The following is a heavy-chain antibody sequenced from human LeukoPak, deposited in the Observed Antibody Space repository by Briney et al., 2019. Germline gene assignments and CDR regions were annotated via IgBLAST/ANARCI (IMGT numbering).Heavy chain of an antibody. V-gene: IGHV3-74*01. Sequence: GGSLRLSCAASGLTSIDYWMHRVRQAPGKGLVWLSRINSDGSSIGYADSVKGRFTISRDNAKNMLYLQINSLRVEDTAVYYCAKEGLWFGELYYYYYYYMDVWGKGTTVTVSS. CDR2: INSDGSSI. CDR1: GLTSIDYW. J-gene: IGHJ6*03. D-gene: IGHD3-10*01. CDR3: AKEGLWFGELYYYYYYYMDV.